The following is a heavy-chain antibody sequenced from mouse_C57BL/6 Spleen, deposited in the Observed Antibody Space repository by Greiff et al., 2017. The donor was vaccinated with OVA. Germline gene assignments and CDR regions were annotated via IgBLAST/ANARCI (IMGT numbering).Heavy chain of an antibody. CDR3: VRHGLRAVDY. Sequence: EVKLMESGGGLVQPKGSLKLSCAASGFSFNTYAMNWVRQAPGKGLEWVARIRSKSNNYATYYADSVKDRFTISRDDSESMLYLQMNNLKTEDTAMYYCVRHGLRAVDYWGQGTSVTVSS. V-gene: IGHV10-1*01. J-gene: IGHJ4*01. CDR2: IRSKSNNYAT. D-gene: IGHD1-1*01. CDR1: GFSFNTYA.